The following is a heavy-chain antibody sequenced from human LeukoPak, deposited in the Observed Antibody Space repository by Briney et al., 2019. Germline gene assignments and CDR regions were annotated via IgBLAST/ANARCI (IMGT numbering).Heavy chain of an antibody. V-gene: IGHV1-18*01. J-gene: IGHJ4*02. CDR2: ISAYNGNT. D-gene: IGHD3-10*01. Sequence: ASVKVSCKASGYIFTSYGISWVRQAPGQGLEWMGWISAYNGNTSYAQKLQGRVTMTTDTSTSTAYMELRSLRSEDTAVYYCARILVYGSGAEAFDYWGQGTLVTVSS. CDR3: ARILVYGSGAEAFDY. CDR1: GYIFTSYG.